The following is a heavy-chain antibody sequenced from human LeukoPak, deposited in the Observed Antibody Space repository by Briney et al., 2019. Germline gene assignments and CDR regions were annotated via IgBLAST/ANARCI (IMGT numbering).Heavy chain of an antibody. CDR1: GFTFSGSA. CDR2: IRSKANCYAT. Sequence: PGGSLRLSCAASGFTFSGSAMHWVRQASGQGLEWVGRIRSKANCYATAYAASVKGRFTISRDDSKNTAYLQMNSLKSEDTAVYYCTRAYYYYMDVWGKGTTVTVSS. CDR3: TRAYYYYMDV. J-gene: IGHJ6*03. V-gene: IGHV3-73*01.